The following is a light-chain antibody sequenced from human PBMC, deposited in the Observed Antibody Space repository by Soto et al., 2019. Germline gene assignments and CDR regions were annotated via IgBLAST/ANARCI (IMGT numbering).Light chain of an antibody. Sequence: EIVLKQSPATLSLSPGERATPSCRASRSISSNYLAWYQQKPGQAPRLLIYGASTRATGIPARFSGSVSGTEFTPTICSLQSQDFAVYYGQQYKNWPPWTFGQVTKVEIK. CDR2: GAS. V-gene: IGKV3-15*01. CDR1: RSISSNY. J-gene: IGKJ1*01. CDR3: QQYKNWPPWT.